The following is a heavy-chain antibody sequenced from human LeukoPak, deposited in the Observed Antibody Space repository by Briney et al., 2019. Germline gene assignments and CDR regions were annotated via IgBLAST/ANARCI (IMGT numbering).Heavy chain of an antibody. CDR2: INSRSTTI. Sequence: PGGSLRLSCTASGFTFGPYSMNWVRQAPGKGLEWVSYINSRSTTIYYADSVKGRFTISRDNAKNSLYLQMNSLRDEDSAVYYCAGDRTTVDSPFDYWGQGTLVTVSS. V-gene: IGHV3-48*02. D-gene: IGHD4-11*01. CDR1: GFTFGPYS. J-gene: IGHJ4*02. CDR3: AGDRTTVDSPFDY.